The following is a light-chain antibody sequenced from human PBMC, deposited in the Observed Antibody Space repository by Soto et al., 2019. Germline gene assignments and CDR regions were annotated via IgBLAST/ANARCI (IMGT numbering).Light chain of an antibody. CDR2: AAS. V-gene: IGKV1-39*01. CDR3: QQSYSTPVT. Sequence: IQMTQSPSSLSASAGDRVTITCRASQSISSYLNWYQQKPGKAPKVLIYAASSLQRGVPSRFSGSGSGTDFTLTISSLQPEDIATYYCQQSYSTPVTFGQGTKLEIK. J-gene: IGKJ2*01. CDR1: QSISSY.